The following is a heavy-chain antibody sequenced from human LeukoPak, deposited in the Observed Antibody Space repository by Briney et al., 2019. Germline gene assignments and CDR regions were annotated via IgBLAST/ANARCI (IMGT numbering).Heavy chain of an antibody. J-gene: IGHJ6*03. CDR2: IKQDGSET. D-gene: IGHD4-17*01. CDR1: GFTFSSHW. V-gene: IGHV3-7*01. Sequence: GGSLRLSCAASGFTFSSHWMSWVRQAPGKGLEWVANIKQDGSETYYVDSVKGRFTISRDNAKNSLYLQMNSLRAEDTAVYYCAREDYGNYYYYYMDVWGKGTTVTVSS. CDR3: AREDYGNYYYYYMDV.